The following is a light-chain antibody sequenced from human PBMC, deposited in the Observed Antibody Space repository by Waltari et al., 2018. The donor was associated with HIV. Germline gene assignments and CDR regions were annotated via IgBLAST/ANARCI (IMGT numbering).Light chain of an antibody. CDR2: DNI. V-gene: IGLV1-40*01. Sequence: QSVLTQPPSVSGAPGQRVTISCTGGSSNIGAGSDVHWYQQLPGTAPKLLIHDNIKRPSGVPDRFSGSRTGTSASLEITGLQAEDEADYYCQSYDTRLGAWVFGGGTKLTVL. J-gene: IGLJ3*02. CDR1: SSNIGAGSD. CDR3: QSYDTRLGAWV.